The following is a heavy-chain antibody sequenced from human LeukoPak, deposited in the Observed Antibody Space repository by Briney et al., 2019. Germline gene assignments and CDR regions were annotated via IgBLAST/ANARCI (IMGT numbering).Heavy chain of an antibody. V-gene: IGHV4-30-4*01. Sequence: SETLSLTCTVSGGSISSYYWSWIRQPPGKGLEWIGHITYSGSTDYSPSLRSRVTMSVDTSKNQFSLKLNSVTAADTAMYFCARGGVGGYDYFDSWGQGTLVAVSS. CDR3: ARGGVGGYDYFDS. CDR2: ITYSGST. D-gene: IGHD5-12*01. CDR1: GGSISSYY. J-gene: IGHJ4*02.